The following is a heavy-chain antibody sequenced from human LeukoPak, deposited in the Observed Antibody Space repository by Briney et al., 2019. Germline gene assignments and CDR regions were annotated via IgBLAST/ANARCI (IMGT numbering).Heavy chain of an antibody. Sequence: SETLSLTCTVSGGSISSYYWSWIRQPPGKGLEWIGYIYYSGSTNYNPSVKSRVTISVDTSKNQFSLKLSSVTAADTAVYYCARPGGMYYDILTAHGAFDIWGQGTMVTVSS. CDR1: GGSISSYY. CDR3: ARPGGMYYDILTAHGAFDI. J-gene: IGHJ3*02. CDR2: IYYSGST. D-gene: IGHD3-9*01. V-gene: IGHV4-59*08.